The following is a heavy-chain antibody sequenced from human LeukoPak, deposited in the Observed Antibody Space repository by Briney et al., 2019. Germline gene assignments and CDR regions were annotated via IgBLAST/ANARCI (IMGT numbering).Heavy chain of an antibody. D-gene: IGHD3-3*01. Sequence: SETLSLTCTVSGGSISDYYWNWIRQPPGKGLEWIGYIYYSGSTTYNPSLKSRVTLSVDTAKNQFSLKVRSVTAADTAVYYCAMGDFCSKSNCYLRPMDVWGKGTTVTVSS. CDR1: GGSISDYY. J-gene: IGHJ6*03. CDR2: IYYSGST. CDR3: AMGDFCSKSNCYLRPMDV. V-gene: IGHV4-59*01.